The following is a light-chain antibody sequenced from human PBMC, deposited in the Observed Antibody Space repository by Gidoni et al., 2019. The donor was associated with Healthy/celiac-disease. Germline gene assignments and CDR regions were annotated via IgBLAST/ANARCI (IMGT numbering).Light chain of an antibody. CDR3: QKYNSAPTFT. V-gene: IGKV1-27*01. CDR1: QGISNY. J-gene: IGKJ3*01. Sequence: DIQMTQSPSSLSASVGDRVTITCRASQGISNYLAWYQQKPGKVPKLLIYAASTLQSGVPSRFRGSGSGTDFTLTISSLQPEDVATYYCQKYNSAPTFTFGPGTKVDIK. CDR2: AAS.